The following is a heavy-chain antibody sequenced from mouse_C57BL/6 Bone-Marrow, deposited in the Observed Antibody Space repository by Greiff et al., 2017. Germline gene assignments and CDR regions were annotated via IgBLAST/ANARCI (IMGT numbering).Heavy chain of an antibody. Sequence: QVQLQQSGPELVKPGASVKISCKASGYAFSSSWMNWVKQRPGQGLEWIGRIYPGDGGTNYNGKFKGKATLTADKSSSTAYMQLSSLTSEDSAVYFGEGDLTGRFAYWGQGTLVTVSA. V-gene: IGHV1-82*01. CDR1: GYAFSSSW. D-gene: IGHD4-1*01. J-gene: IGHJ3*01. CDR2: IYPGDGGT. CDR3: EGDLTGRFAY.